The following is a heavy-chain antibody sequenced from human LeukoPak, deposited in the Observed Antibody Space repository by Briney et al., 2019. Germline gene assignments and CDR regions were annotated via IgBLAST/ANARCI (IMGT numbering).Heavy chain of an antibody. CDR2: ISYDGSNK. CDR1: GFTFSSYG. CDR3: AKDFRIGYSAHFDY. D-gene: IGHD2-21*01. J-gene: IGHJ4*02. V-gene: IGHV3-30*18. Sequence: GGSLRLSCAASGFTFSSYGMHWVRQAPGKGLEWVAVISYDGSNKYYADSVKGRFTISRDNSKNTLYLQMNSLRAEDTAVYYCAKDFRIGYSAHFDYWGQGALVTVSS.